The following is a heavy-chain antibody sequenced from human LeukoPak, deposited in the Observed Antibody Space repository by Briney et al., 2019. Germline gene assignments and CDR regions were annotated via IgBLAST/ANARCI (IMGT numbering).Heavy chain of an antibody. CDR3: ARGVHYGMDV. Sequence: PGGSLRLSCAASGFTFSSYAMHWVRQAPGKGLEWVAVISYDGSNKYYADSVKGRFTISRDNSKNTLYLQMNSLRAEDTAVYYCARGVHYGMDVWGQGTTVSVS. J-gene: IGHJ6*02. CDR1: GFTFSSYA. CDR2: ISYDGSNK. V-gene: IGHV3-30-3*01. D-gene: IGHD6-6*01.